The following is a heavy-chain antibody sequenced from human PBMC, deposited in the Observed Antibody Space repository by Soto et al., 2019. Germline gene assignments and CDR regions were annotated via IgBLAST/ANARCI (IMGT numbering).Heavy chain of an antibody. CDR2: MFYSGLT. J-gene: IGHJ6*02. CDR3: APLSVSLSGPYGIHV. Sequence: WETLSLTCSVSGYSVTSSDYYWAWIRQPPGKGLEWIGSMFYSGLTYYNPSLKSRVTLSVDTSKNQFSVRLNSVTAADTAVYYCAPLSVSLSGPYGIHVWGQGTTVTVSS. D-gene: IGHD2-15*01. CDR1: GYSVTSSDYY. V-gene: IGHV4-39*01.